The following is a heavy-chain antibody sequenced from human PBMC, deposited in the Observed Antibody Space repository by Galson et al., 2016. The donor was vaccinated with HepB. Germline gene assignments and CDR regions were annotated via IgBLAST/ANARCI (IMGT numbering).Heavy chain of an antibody. CDR3: TKGKVRRGSYYYFGMDV. V-gene: IGHV3-23*01. J-gene: IGHJ6*02. Sequence: SLRLSCAASGFTFSTYAMNWVRQAPGKGLEWVSTISGRRANTYYADSVKGRFTISTDISKNTLYLQMDSLRIEDTALYYCTKGKVRRGSYYYFGMDVWGQGTTVTVSS. CDR1: GFTFSTYA. CDR2: ISGRRANT.